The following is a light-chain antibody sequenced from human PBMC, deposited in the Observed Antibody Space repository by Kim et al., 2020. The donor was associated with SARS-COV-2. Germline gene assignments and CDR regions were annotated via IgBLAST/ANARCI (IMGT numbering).Light chain of an antibody. J-gene: IGKJ4*01. CDR1: QSISTY. Sequence: DIQMTQSPSSLSASVGERVTITCRASQSISTYLNWYQHKLGKAPKLLIYTASNLQSGVPSRFSGSGSGTDFTLTINSLQPEDFATYYCQQSSSTPLTFGGGTKVEIK. V-gene: IGKV1-39*01. CDR2: TAS. CDR3: QQSSSTPLT.